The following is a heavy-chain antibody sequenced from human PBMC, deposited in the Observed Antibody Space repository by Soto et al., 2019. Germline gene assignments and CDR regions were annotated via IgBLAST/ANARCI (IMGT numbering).Heavy chain of an antibody. CDR1: TFTFTXSA. J-gene: IGHJ4*02. Sequence: KVSXXAXTFTFTXSAVQWVRPAXXQRXXLIGWIVVGSGNTKFAQNFQERVTITRDMSSGTAYLELSSLRSEDTAVYYCATHREGATYYFGYWGQGTLVTVS. CDR2: IVVGSGNT. CDR3: ATHREGATYYFGY. V-gene: IGHV1-58*01. D-gene: IGHD1-26*01.